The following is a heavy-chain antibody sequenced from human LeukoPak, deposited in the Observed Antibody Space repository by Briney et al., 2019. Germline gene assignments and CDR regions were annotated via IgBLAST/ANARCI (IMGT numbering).Heavy chain of an antibody. D-gene: IGHD3-22*01. CDR3: ARLETYDSTLDY. V-gene: IGHV4-39*01. CDR1: GDSITTSSYY. J-gene: IGHJ4*02. CDR2: IYYSGST. Sequence: SETLSLTCTVSGDSITTSSYYWGWIRQPPGKGREWIGNIYYSGSTYYNPSLKSRVTISVDTSKNKFSLWLSSVTAADTAVYYCARLETYDSTLDYWGQGTLVTVSS.